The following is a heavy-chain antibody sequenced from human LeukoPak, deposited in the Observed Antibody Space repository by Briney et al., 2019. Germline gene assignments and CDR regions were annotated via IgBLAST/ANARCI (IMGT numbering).Heavy chain of an antibody. V-gene: IGHV1-18*01. CDR3: ARVSLGELSLYLGKGVCFDP. D-gene: IGHD3-16*02. J-gene: IGHJ5*02. Sequence: ASVKVSCKASGYTFTSYGISWVRQAPGQGLEWMGWISAYNGNTNYAQKLQGRVTMTTDTSTSTAYMELRSLRSDDTAVYYCARVSLGELSLYLGKGVCFDPWGQGTLVTVSP. CDR2: ISAYNGNT. CDR1: GYTFTSYG.